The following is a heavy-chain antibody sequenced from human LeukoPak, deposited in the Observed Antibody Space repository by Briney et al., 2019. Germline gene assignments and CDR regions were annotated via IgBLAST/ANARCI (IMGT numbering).Heavy chain of an antibody. CDR2: IIPIFGTA. Sequence: SVKVSCKASGGTFSSYAISWVRQAPGQGLEWMGGIIPIFGTANYAQKFQGRVTIATDESTSTAYMELSSLRSEDTAVYYCASNLITIFGVVRDYYYMDVWGKGTTVTVSS. D-gene: IGHD3-3*01. CDR3: ASNLITIFGVVRDYYYMDV. J-gene: IGHJ6*03. V-gene: IGHV1-69*05. CDR1: GGTFSSYA.